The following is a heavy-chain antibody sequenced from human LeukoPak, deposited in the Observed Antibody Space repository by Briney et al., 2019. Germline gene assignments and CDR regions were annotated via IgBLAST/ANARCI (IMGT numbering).Heavy chain of an antibody. Sequence: SQTLSLTCTVSGGSISSGNYYWSWIRQPAGKGLEWIGRIYTGGTTHYNPSLKSRVTISVDTSKNQFSLKLSSVTAADTALYYWARELGYAVTSLDYWGQGTLVTVSS. CDR2: IYTGGTT. CDR3: ARELGYAVTSLDY. CDR1: GGSISSGNYY. V-gene: IGHV4-61*02. D-gene: IGHD4-17*01. J-gene: IGHJ4*02.